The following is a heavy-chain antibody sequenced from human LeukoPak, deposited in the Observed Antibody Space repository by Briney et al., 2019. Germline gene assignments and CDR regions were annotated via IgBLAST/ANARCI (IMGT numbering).Heavy chain of an antibody. CDR2: IDHSGNT. Sequence: PSETLSLTCTVSGGSISSSSYYWGWIRQPPGKGLEWIGSIDHSGNTHYKPSLKSRVTISVDTSKNQFSLKLSSVTAADTALYYCARDATMMGNYFNYWGQGTLVTVSS. J-gene: IGHJ4*02. CDR1: GGSISSSSYY. V-gene: IGHV4-39*07. D-gene: IGHD5-12*01. CDR3: ARDATMMGNYFNY.